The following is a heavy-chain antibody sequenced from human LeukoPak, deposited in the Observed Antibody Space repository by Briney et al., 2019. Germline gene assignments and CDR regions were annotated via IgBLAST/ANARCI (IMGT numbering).Heavy chain of an antibody. CDR1: GFTFSSYA. CDR3: AYAPFYDFWSGYHPDY. V-gene: IGHV3-23*01. J-gene: IGHJ4*02. CDR2: ISGSGSST. D-gene: IGHD3-3*01. Sequence: GRSLRLSCAASGFTFSSYAMSWVRQAPGKGLEWVSAISGSGSSTYYADSVKGRFTISRDNSKNTLYLQMNSLRAEDTAVYYCAYAPFYDFWSGYHPDYWGQGTLVTVSS.